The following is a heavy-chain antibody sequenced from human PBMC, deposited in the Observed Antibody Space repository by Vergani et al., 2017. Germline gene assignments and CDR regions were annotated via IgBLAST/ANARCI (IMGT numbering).Heavy chain of an antibody. CDR2: ISYDGSNK. D-gene: IGHD3-10*01. J-gene: IGHJ6*02. Sequence: QVQLVESGGGVVQPGRSLRLSCAASGFTFSSYGMHWVRQAPGKGLEWVAVISYDGSNKYYADSVKGRFTISRDNSKNTLYLQMNSLRAEDTAVYYCAKELGMVRGVITYYYYYYGMDVWGQGP. V-gene: IGHV3-30*18. CDR1: GFTFSSYG. CDR3: AKELGMVRGVITYYYYYYGMDV.